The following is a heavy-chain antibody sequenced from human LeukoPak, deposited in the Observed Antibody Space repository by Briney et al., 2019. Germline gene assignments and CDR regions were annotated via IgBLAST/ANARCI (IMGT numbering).Heavy chain of an antibody. V-gene: IGHV4-39*01. CDR3: ARHPGEEMATIGIDY. D-gene: IGHD5-24*01. CDR2: IYYSGST. CDR1: GGSISSSSYY. J-gene: IGHJ4*02. Sequence: ASETLSLTCTVSGGSISSSSYYWGWIRQPPGKGLEWIGSIYYSGSTYYNPSLKSRVTISVDTSKNQFSLKLSSVTAADTAVYYCARHPGEEMATIGIDYWGQGTLVTVSS.